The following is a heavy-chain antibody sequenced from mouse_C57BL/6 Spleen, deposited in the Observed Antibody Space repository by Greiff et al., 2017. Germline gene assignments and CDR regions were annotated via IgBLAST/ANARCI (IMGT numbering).Heavy chain of an antibody. J-gene: IGHJ4*01. V-gene: IGHV1-42*01. D-gene: IGHD2-2*01. Sequence: EVQLKESGPELVKPGASVKISCKASGYSFTGYYMNWVKQSPEKSLEWIGEINPSTGGTTYNQKFKAKATLTVDKSSSTAYMHLTRLTSEDSAVYYCAWYGYLYAMDYRGPGTSVTVSS. CDR3: AWYGYLYAMDY. CDR2: INPSTGGT. CDR1: GYSFTGYY.